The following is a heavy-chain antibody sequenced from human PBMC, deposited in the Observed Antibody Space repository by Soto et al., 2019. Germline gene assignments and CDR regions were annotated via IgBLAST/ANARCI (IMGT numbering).Heavy chain of an antibody. J-gene: IGHJ3*01. Sequence: GGSLRLSCAASGFTFSDYYMSWIRQAPGKGLEWVSYISSSGSTIYYADSVKGRFTISRDNAKNSLYLQMNSLRAEDTAVYYCASGRAAMVIDAFAFWGQGTMVTVSS. CDR2: ISSSGSTI. CDR1: GFTFSDYY. V-gene: IGHV3-11*01. D-gene: IGHD5-18*01. CDR3: ASGRAAMVIDAFAF.